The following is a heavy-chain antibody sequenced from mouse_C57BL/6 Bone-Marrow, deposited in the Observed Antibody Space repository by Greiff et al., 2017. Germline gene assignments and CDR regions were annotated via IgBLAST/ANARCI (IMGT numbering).Heavy chain of an antibody. Sequence: DVKLQESGPGLVKPSQSLSLTCSVTGYSITSGYYWNWIRQFPGNKLEWMGYISYDGSNNYNPSLKNRISITRDTSKNQFFLKLNSVTTEDTATYYCASTSNYPFDYWGQGTTLTVSS. CDR2: ISYDGSN. V-gene: IGHV3-6*01. J-gene: IGHJ2*01. CDR1: GYSITSGYY. CDR3: ASTSNYPFDY. D-gene: IGHD2-5*01.